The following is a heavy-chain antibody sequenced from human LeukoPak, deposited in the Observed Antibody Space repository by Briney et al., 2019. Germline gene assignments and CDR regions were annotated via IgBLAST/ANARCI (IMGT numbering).Heavy chain of an antibody. CDR2: ISSDASVK. Sequence: GGSLRLSCTASGFTFSGSAMHWVRQAPGKELEWVGVISSDASVKFYSDSVKGRLTISRDNSKNTVYMEVNSLRGDDTAVYFCARERLPYDAFDIWGQGTLVTVS. CDR1: GFTFSGSA. CDR3: ARERLPYDAFDI. J-gene: IGHJ3*02. D-gene: IGHD5-12*01. V-gene: IGHV3-30*04.